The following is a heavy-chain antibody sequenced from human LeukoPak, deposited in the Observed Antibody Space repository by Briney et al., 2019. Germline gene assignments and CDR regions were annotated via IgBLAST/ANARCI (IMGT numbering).Heavy chain of an antibody. J-gene: IGHJ6*03. CDR3: ARVSSSWSGGYHYYYMDV. V-gene: IGHV3-7*01. CDR2: IKQDGSEK. CDR1: GFTFSSYW. D-gene: IGHD6-13*01. Sequence: GGSLRLSCAASGFTFSSYWMSWVRQAPGKGLEWVANIKQDGSEKYYVDSVKGRFTISRDNAKNSLYLQMNSLRAEDTAVYYCARVSSSWSGGYHYYYMDVWGKGTTVTVSS.